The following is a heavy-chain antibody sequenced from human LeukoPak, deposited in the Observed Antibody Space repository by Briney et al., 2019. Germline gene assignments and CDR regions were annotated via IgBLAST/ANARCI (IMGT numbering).Heavy chain of an antibody. J-gene: IGHJ3*02. CDR2: ISSSSSYI. D-gene: IGHD5-12*01. CDR1: GFTFSSYA. V-gene: IGHV3-21*01. CDR3: ARGREVDIGDI. Sequence: PGGSLRLSCAASGFTFSSYAMSWVRQAPGKGLEWVSSISSSSSYIYYADSVKGRFTISRDNAKNSLYLQMNSLRAEDTAVYYCARGREVDIGDIWGQGTVVTVSS.